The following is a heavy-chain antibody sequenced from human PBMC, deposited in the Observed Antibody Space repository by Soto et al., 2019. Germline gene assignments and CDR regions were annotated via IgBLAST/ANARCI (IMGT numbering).Heavy chain of an antibody. V-gene: IGHV3-72*01. CDR3: ARDDNGYGGYDY. CDR1: VFTFSDHY. CDR2: TRSKANSYTT. Sequence: PRGSLIVSCASSVFTFSDHYMYWVRQAPGKGLEWVGRTRSKANSYTTEYAASVKGRFTISRDDSKNSLYLQMNSLKTEDTAVYYCARDDNGYGGYDYWGQGTLVTVSS. J-gene: IGHJ4*02. D-gene: IGHD5-12*01.